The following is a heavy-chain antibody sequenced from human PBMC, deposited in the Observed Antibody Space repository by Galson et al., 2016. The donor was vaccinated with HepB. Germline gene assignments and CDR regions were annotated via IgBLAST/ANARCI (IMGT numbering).Heavy chain of an antibody. D-gene: IGHD6-19*01. V-gene: IGHV2-5*01. Sequence: PALVKPTQTLTLTCTFSGFSLSTSAVGVGWIRQPPGKALEWLALIYWNNDKRYSPSLKSRLTITKDTSKNQVVLTMTNMDPLDTAVYYCARPQISGLFDSWGQGTLVTVSS. CDR2: IYWNNDK. CDR3: ARPQISGLFDS. CDR1: GFSLSTSAVG. J-gene: IGHJ4*02.